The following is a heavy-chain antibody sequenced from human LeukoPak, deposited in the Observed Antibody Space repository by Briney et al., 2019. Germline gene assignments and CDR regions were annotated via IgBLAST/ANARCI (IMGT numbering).Heavy chain of an antibody. CDR1: GYSFTNYW. J-gene: IGHJ5*02. CDR3: ARQLRLWQNWFDP. CDR2: ICPGDSDT. Sequence: GESLKISCKGSGYSFTNYWIGWVRQMPGKGPEWMGIICPGDSDTRYSPSFQGQVTISADKSISTAYLQWSSLKASDTAMYYCARQLRLWQNWFDPWGQGTLVTVSS. V-gene: IGHV5-51*01. D-gene: IGHD5-18*01.